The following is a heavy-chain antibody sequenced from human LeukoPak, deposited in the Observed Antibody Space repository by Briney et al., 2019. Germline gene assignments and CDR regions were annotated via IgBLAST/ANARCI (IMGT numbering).Heavy chain of an antibody. CDR3: AKDLELTYYGSGSYFDY. CDR2: ISGSGGST. Sequence: GGSLRLSCGASGFTFSSYAMSWVRQAPGKGLEWVSTISGSGGSTYYADSVRGRFTISRDNSKNTLYLQMNSLRAEDTAVYYCAKDLELTYYGSGSYFDYWGQGPLVTVPS. J-gene: IGHJ4*02. D-gene: IGHD3-10*01. V-gene: IGHV3-23*01. CDR1: GFTFSSYA.